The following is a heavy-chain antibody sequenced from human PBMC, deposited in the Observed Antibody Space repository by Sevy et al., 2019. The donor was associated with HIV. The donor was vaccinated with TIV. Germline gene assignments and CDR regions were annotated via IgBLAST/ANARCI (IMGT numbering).Heavy chain of an antibody. V-gene: IGHV3-23*01. Sequence: GGSLRLSCGASGFSFSSYAMNWVRQAPGKGLEWVSTIFGTGDVTYYADSVKGRFTISRDKSKNTLYLQMHSLRAEDTAVYYCAGARYDTSGSFDAFDIWGQGTMVTVSS. CDR2: IFGTGDVT. CDR1: GFSFSSYA. CDR3: AGARYDTSGSFDAFDI. D-gene: IGHD3-22*01. J-gene: IGHJ3*02.